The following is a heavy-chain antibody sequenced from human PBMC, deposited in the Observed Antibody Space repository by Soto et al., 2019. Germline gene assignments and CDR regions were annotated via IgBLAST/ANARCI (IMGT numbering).Heavy chain of an antibody. CDR3: AREGSSSGPDYEY. V-gene: IGHV3-72*01. CDR2: TRNKASSYTT. CDR1: GSSFSDYY. Sequence: EVQLVESGGGLVQPGGSLRLSCAASGSSFSDYYINWVRQAPGKGLEWVGRTRNKASSYTTDYAAFVKGRFTISRDDSKNLIYLQMNSLKTEDTAVYYCAREGSSSGPDYEYWGQGTLVTVSS. D-gene: IGHD3-22*01. J-gene: IGHJ4*02.